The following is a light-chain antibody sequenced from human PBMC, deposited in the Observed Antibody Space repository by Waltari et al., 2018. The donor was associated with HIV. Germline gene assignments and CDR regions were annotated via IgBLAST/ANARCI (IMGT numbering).Light chain of an antibody. CDR2: AGS. V-gene: IGKV1-17*01. J-gene: IGKJ4*01. CDR3: QQHNSFPIT. CDR1: EGIGND. Sequence: DIQMTQSPSTLSASVGDRVTIICRASEGIGNDLAWFQQKPGKDPKRLIFAGSTLQSGVPLRFSGSGSGTQFTLTISSLQPGDFATYFCQQHNSFPITFGGGTKV.